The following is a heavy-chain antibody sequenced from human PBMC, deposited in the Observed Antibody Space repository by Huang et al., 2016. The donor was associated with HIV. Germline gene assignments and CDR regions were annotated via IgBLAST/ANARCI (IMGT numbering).Heavy chain of an antibody. Sequence: QVQLVQSRAEVKKPGASVKVSCKVSEYTLTELSIHWVRQPPGKGLEWMGGFDPEIGETIYAQKFQGRVTMTEDTSTETAFMELSGLRPEDTAVYYCATGFEVFFDFWGQGTLVTVSS. CDR1: EYTLTELS. V-gene: IGHV1-24*01. CDR2: FDPEIGET. D-gene: IGHD3-9*01. J-gene: IGHJ4*02. CDR3: ATGFEVFFDF.